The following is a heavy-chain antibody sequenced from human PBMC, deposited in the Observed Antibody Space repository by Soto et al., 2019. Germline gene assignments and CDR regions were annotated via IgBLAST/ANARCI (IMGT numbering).Heavy chain of an antibody. CDR2: IRSKAYGGTT. Sequence: GGSLRLSCTASGFTFGDYAMSWFRQAPGKGLEWVGFIRSKAYGGTTEYAASVKGRFTISRDDSKSIAYLQMNSLKTEDTAVYYCTRADIEIPAAIYYYYYMDVWGKGTTVTVSS. J-gene: IGHJ6*03. CDR1: GFTFGDYA. D-gene: IGHD2-2*01. V-gene: IGHV3-49*03. CDR3: TRADIEIPAAIYYYYYMDV.